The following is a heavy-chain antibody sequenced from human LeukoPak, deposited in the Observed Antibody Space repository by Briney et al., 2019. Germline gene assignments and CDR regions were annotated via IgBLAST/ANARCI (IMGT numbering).Heavy chain of an antibody. D-gene: IGHD4-17*01. CDR1: GGSISSSRYY. CDR2: IYYSGST. J-gene: IGHJ2*01. Sequence: SETLSLTCTASGGSISSSRYYWGWIRQPPGKGLEWIGSIYYSGSTYYNPSLKSRVTISVDTSKNQFSLKLSSVTAADTAVYYCARYRESFTVTPPNYWYFDLWGRGTLVTVSS. V-gene: IGHV4-39*01. CDR3: ARYRESFTVTPPNYWYFDL.